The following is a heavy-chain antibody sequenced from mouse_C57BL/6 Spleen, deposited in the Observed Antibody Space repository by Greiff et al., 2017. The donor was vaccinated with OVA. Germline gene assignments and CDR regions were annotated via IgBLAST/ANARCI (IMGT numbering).Heavy chain of an antibody. V-gene: IGHV5-17*01. D-gene: IGHD4-1*01. J-gene: IGHJ4*01. Sequence: DVKLVESGGGLVKPGGSLKLSCAASGFTFSDYGMHWVRQAPEKGLEWVAYISSGSSTIYYADTVKGRFTISRDNAKNTLFLQMTSLRSEDTAMYYCARVGRGYYAMDYWGQGTSVTVSS. CDR1: GFTFSDYG. CDR2: ISSGSSTI. CDR3: ARVGRGYYAMDY.